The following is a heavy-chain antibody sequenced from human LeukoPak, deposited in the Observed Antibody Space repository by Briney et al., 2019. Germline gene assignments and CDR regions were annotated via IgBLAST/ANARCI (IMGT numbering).Heavy chain of an antibody. D-gene: IGHD2-15*01. CDR3: ARGGPWSPFDY. Sequence: SQTQSLTCAVSGGSISSGGYSWSWIRQPPGKGLEWIGYIYHSGSTYYNPSLKSRVTISVDRSKNQFSLKLSSVTAADTAVYYCARGGPWSPFDYWGQGTLVTVSS. J-gene: IGHJ4*02. CDR1: GGSISSGGYS. CDR2: IYHSGST. V-gene: IGHV4-30-2*01.